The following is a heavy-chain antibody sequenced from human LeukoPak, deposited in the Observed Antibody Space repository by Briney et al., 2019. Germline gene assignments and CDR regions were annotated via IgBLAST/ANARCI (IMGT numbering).Heavy chain of an antibody. D-gene: IGHD6-13*01. Sequence: GGSLRLSCAASGFTFSSYAMSWVRQAPGKGLEWVSAISGSGGSTYYADSVKGRFTISRDNSKNTLYLQMNSLRAEDTAVYYCAKDRGSWYYYYGMDVWGQGTTVTVTS. V-gene: IGHV3-23*01. J-gene: IGHJ6*02. CDR3: AKDRGSWYYYYGMDV. CDR2: ISGSGGST. CDR1: GFTFSSYA.